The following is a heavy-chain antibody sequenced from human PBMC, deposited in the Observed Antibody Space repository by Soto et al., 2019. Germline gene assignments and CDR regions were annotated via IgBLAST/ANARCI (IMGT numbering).Heavy chain of an antibody. CDR3: ARDAIGSVGDC. Sequence: QVLLVEAGGGVVQPGMSLRLSCVASGFMFSKYGIHWVRQAPGKGLEWVGFISYDGSSQYYSDYVKGRLTISRDNSKNKVSLQMNSTRVEDTAVYYWARDAIGSVGDCWGEGTLVRVSS. CDR1: GFMFSKYG. CDR2: ISYDGSSQ. J-gene: IGHJ4*02. D-gene: IGHD6-25*01. V-gene: IGHV3-33*01.